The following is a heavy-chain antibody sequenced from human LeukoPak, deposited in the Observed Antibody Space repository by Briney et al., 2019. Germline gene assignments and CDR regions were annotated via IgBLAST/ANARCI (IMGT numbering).Heavy chain of an antibody. Sequence: GGSLRLSCAASGFTFSSYAMHWVRQAPGKGLEWVAVISYDGSNKYYADSVKGRFTISRDNAKNSLYLQMNSLRAEDTAVYYCARGLYSSSWPDYWGQGTLVTVSS. CDR2: ISYDGSNK. J-gene: IGHJ4*02. CDR3: ARGLYSSSWPDY. V-gene: IGHV3-30*04. D-gene: IGHD6-13*01. CDR1: GFTFSSYA.